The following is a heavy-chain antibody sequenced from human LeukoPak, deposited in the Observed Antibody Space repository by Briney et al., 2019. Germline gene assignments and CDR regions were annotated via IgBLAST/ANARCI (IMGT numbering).Heavy chain of an antibody. D-gene: IGHD5-18*01. J-gene: IGHJ4*02. V-gene: IGHV3-33*01. CDR2: IWYDGSNK. Sequence: GRSLRLSCAASGFTFSSYGMHWVRQAPGKGLEWVAVIWYDGSNKYYADSVKGRFTISRDNSKNTLYLQMNSLRAEDTAVYYCARGHDDTAMVTLVDYWGQGTLVTVSS. CDR1: GFTFSSYG. CDR3: ARGHDDTAMVTLVDY.